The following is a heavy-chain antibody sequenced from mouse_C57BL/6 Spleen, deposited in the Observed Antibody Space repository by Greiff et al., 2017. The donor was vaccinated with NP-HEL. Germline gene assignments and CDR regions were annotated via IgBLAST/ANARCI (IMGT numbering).Heavy chain of an antibody. CDR3: ARHRYFDV. J-gene: IGHJ1*03. Sequence: EVKLMESGGGLVQPGGSLKLSCAASGFTFSDYYMYWVRQTPEKRLEWVAYISNGGGSTYYPDTVKGRFTISRDNAKNTLYLQMSRLKSEDTAMYYCARHRYFDVWGTGTTVTVSS. CDR2: ISNGGGST. V-gene: IGHV5-12*01. CDR1: GFTFSDYY.